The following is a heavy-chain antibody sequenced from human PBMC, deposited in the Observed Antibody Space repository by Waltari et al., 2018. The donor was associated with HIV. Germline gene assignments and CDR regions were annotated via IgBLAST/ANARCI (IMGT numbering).Heavy chain of an antibody. Sequence: QLQLQESGPGLVKPSETLSLTCTVSGGSVSSSNYYWDWIRQPPGKGLEWIGSIYYSGGTAYTPSLKSRVTMSVDTSKNQFSMQLNSVTAADTAVYYCARDYRYYDRAGMDVWGQGTTVTVSS. CDR3: ARDYRYYDRAGMDV. CDR1: GGSVSSSNYY. J-gene: IGHJ6*02. CDR2: IYYSGGT. D-gene: IGHD3-16*02. V-gene: IGHV4-39*07.